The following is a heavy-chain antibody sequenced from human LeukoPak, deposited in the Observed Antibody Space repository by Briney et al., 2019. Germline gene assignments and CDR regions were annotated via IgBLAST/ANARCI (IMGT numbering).Heavy chain of an antibody. CDR2: IYSSGST. V-gene: IGHV4-39*01. CDR1: GGSISSSSYY. CDR3: AKYVRLGARGCYFDY. J-gene: IGHJ4*02. D-gene: IGHD1-26*01. Sequence: SETLSLTCTVSGGSISSSSYYWGWIRQPPGKGLEWIVSIYSSGSTYYNPSLKMRVSISVGTSKNQFSLKLRSVTAAGTAVYYCAKYVRLGARGCYFDYWGQGTLVSVSS.